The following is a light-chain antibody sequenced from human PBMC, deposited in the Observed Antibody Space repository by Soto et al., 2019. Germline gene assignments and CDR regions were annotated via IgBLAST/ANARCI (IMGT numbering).Light chain of an antibody. Sequence: QSALTQPRSVSGSPGQSVTISCTGTSSDVGGYNYVSWYQQNPGKAPKLMIYDVSKRPSGVPDRFSGSKSDNTASLTISGLQAEDEADYYCCSYAGTYTFVVFGGGTKVTV. CDR3: CSYAGTYTFVV. J-gene: IGLJ2*01. V-gene: IGLV2-11*01. CDR1: SSDVGGYNY. CDR2: DVS.